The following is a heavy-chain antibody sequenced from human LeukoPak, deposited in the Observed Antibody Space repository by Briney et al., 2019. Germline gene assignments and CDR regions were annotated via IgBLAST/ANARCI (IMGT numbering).Heavy chain of an antibody. CDR3: LRESGAFSPFGY. CDR2: ISLSGVT. V-gene: IGHV4-4*02. Sequence: SGTLSLTCGVSGGSISSTNWWSWVRQPPGQGLEWIGEISLSGVTNYNPSLKSRVTMSLDRSKNHPSLTLTSVTAADTAVYYCLRESGAFSPFGYWGQGTLVTVSS. J-gene: IGHJ4*02. CDR1: GGSISSTNW. D-gene: IGHD1-26*01.